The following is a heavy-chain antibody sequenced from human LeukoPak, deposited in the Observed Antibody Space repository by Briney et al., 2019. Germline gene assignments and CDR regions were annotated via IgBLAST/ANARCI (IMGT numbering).Heavy chain of an antibody. CDR1: GFTFSTYW. CDR2: IKQDGSEK. Sequence: GGSLRLSCAASGFTFSTYWMSWVRQAPGKGLEWVANIKQDGSEKYYVDSVKGRFTISRDSAKNSLYLQMNSLRAEDTAVYYCARYCSGGSCWDYWGQGTLVTVSS. J-gene: IGHJ4*02. D-gene: IGHD2-15*01. CDR3: ARYCSGGSCWDY. V-gene: IGHV3-7*01.